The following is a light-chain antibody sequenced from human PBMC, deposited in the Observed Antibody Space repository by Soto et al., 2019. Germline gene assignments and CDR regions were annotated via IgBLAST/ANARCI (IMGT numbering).Light chain of an antibody. Sequence: EIVMTQSPATLSVSPGERVTLSCRASQSVNNNLAWYQQKPGQAPRLLIYRASTRATGIPGRFSGSGSGTEFTLTISSLQSEDFAVSHCQQYNSGPMFSFGQGTNLEIK. CDR3: QQYNSGPMFS. CDR1: QSVNNN. J-gene: IGKJ2*01. V-gene: IGKV3-15*01. CDR2: RAS.